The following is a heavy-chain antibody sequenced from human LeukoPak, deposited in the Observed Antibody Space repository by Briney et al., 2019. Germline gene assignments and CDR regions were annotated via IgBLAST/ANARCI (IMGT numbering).Heavy chain of an antibody. Sequence: GASVKVSCKVSGYTLTELSMHWVRQAPGKGLEWMGGFDPEDGETIYAQKFQGRVTMTGDTSTDTAYMELSSLRSEDTAVYYCATYDYGDYRRYPFDYWGQGTLVTVSS. J-gene: IGHJ4*02. CDR1: GYTLTELS. CDR2: FDPEDGET. CDR3: ATYDYGDYRRYPFDY. D-gene: IGHD4-17*01. V-gene: IGHV1-24*01.